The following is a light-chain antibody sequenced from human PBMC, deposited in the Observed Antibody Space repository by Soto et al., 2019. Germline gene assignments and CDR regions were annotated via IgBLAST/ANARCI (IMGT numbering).Light chain of an antibody. V-gene: IGKV1-39*01. J-gene: IGKJ3*01. CDR3: QQTYNGPRT. Sequence: DIQMTQLPSSLSASVGDRVIITCRAGQNISRYLHLFQQKPGEAPKLLIYAASNLQTGVPSTFSGSRSGTNFTLTINSLQPEDFATYYFQQTYNGPRTFGPGTKVDIK. CDR1: QNISRY. CDR2: AAS.